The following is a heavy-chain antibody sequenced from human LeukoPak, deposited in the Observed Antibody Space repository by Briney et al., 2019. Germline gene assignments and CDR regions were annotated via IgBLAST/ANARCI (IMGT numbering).Heavy chain of an antibody. CDR1: GFTFSSYA. CDR2: ISSSSSYT. D-gene: IGHD7-27*01. Sequence: GSLRLSCAASGFTFSSYAMHWVRQAPGKGLEWVSSISSSSSYTYYVDSVKGRFTISRDNAKNSLYLQMNSLRAEDTAIYYCGRGHWGLDYWGQGTLVTVSS. V-gene: IGHV3-21*01. CDR3: GRGHWGLDY. J-gene: IGHJ4*02.